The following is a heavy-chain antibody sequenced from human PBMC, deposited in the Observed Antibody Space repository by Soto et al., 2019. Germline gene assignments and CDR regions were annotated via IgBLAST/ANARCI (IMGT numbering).Heavy chain of an antibody. D-gene: IGHD3-9*01. V-gene: IGHV4-39*01. J-gene: IGHJ4*02. Sequence: QLQLQESGPGLVKPSETLSLTCTVSGGSISSSSYYWGWIRQPPGKGLEWIGSIYYSGTTYYNPSLKSRVTISVDTSKNQFSLKLSSVTAADTAVYYCARQRGYYDILTGYYTEFNFDYWGQGTLVTVSS. CDR3: ARQRGYYDILTGYYTEFNFDY. CDR1: GGSISSSSYY. CDR2: IYYSGTT.